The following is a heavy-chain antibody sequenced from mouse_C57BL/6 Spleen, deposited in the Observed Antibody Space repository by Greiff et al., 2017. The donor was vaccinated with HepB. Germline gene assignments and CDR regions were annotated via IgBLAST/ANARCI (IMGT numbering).Heavy chain of an antibody. J-gene: IGHJ3*01. V-gene: IGHV1-55*01. Sequence: QVHVKQPGAELVKPGASVKMSCKASGYTFTSYWITWVKQRPGQGLEWIGDIYPGSGSTNYNEKFKSKATLTVDTSSSTAYMQLSSLTSEDSAVYYCARSTTAPAWFAYWGQGTLVTVSA. CDR1: GYTFTSYW. CDR2: IYPGSGST. CDR3: ARSTTAPAWFAY. D-gene: IGHD1-2*01.